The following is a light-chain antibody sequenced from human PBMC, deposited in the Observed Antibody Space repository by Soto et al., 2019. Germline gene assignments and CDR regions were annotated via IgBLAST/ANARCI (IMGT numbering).Light chain of an antibody. V-gene: IGKV3D-20*02. J-gene: IGKJ5*01. CDR1: QSVNSAY. CDR3: QQRSNWPIT. CDR2: GAS. Sequence: EIVLTQSPGTLSLSPGERATLSCRASQSVNSAYLAWYQQKPGQAPRLLIYGASNRATGIPDRFSGSGSGTDFTVTINNLDPEDFAIYYCQQRSNWPITFGQGTRLEIK.